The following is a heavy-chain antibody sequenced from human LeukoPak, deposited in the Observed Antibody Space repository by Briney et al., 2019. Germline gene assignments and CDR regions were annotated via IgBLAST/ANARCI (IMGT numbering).Heavy chain of an antibody. D-gene: IGHD3-22*01. V-gene: IGHV3-9*01. CDR3: AKDQGYDYYDSSGYSV. CDR2: ISWNSGSI. CDR1: GFTFGTYT. Sequence: GGSLRLSCAASGFTFGTYTINWVRQAPGKGLQWVSSISWNSGSIRYADSVKGRFTISRDNAKNSLYLQMNSLRAEDTALYYCAKDQGYDYYDSSGYSVWGQGTLVTVSS. J-gene: IGHJ4*02.